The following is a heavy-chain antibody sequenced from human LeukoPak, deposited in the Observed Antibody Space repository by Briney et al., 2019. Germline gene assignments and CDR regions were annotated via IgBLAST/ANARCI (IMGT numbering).Heavy chain of an antibody. Sequence: SQTLSLTCAISGDSLSSNSAAWNWIRQSPSRGLEWLGRTYYRSKWYNDYAVSVKSRITINPDTSKNQFSLQLNSVTPEDTAVYYCAREEGAAAGTIYFDYWGQGTLVTVSS. J-gene: IGHJ4*02. V-gene: IGHV6-1*01. D-gene: IGHD6-13*01. CDR2: TYYRSKWYN. CDR3: AREEGAAAGTIYFDY. CDR1: GDSLSSNSAA.